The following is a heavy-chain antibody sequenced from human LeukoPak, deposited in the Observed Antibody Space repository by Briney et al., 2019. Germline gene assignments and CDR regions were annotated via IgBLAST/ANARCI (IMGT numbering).Heavy chain of an antibody. J-gene: IGHJ4*02. CDR3: ARDQGIFDY. Sequence: GGALRLSCAASGFTFSSFKMKWGRQAPGEGLEWVSYISSSSKTIYYADSVKGRFTISRDNAKNSLYLQMNSLRDEDSAVYYCARDQGIFDYWGQGTLVTVSS. CDR2: ISSSSKTI. V-gene: IGHV3-48*02. CDR1: GFTFSSFK.